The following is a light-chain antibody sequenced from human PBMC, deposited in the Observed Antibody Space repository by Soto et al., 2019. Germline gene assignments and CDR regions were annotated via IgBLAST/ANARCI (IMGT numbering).Light chain of an antibody. CDR1: SSDVGAYDY. V-gene: IGLV2-14*01. CDR3: GLYTSRDTPYV. CDR2: VVT. J-gene: IGLJ1*01. Sequence: QSALTQPASVSGSPGQSITISCTGTSSDVGAYDYVSWFQQHPDKAPKLIISVVTNRPSGVSNRFSGSKSGNTASLTISGLQPEDEADYYCGLYTSRDTPYVFGTGTKLTVL.